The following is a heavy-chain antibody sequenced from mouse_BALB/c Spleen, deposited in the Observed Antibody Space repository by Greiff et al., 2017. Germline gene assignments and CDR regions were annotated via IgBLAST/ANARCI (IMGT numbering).Heavy chain of an antibody. J-gene: IGHJ4*01. CDR1: GFSLTGDG. CDR3: GRDRHYAMDY. CDR2: IWGDGST. Sequence: VQLVESGPGLVAPSQSLSITCTVSGFSLTGDGVNWVRQPQGKGLVWLGMIWGDGSTDYNSALKSRLSISKDNSKSQVFLKMYSLQTDDTARYCSGRDRHYAMDYWGQGTSVTVSS. V-gene: IGHV2-6-7*01.